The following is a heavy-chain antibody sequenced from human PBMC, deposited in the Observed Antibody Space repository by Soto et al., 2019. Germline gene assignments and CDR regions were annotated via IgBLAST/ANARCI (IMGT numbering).Heavy chain of an antibody. Sequence: PGGSLRLSCVVSGFTFKNYGMHWVRQAPGKGLEWVSVLSYDGSEKDYAASVRGRFTISRDNSKNTLYLQMNSLRTEDTAIYYCAKFPRGNYEPSCGQGTLVTVS. CDR2: LSYDGSEK. V-gene: IGHV3-30*18. J-gene: IGHJ5*02. CDR1: GFTFKNYG. CDR3: AKFPRGNYEPS. D-gene: IGHD3-3*01.